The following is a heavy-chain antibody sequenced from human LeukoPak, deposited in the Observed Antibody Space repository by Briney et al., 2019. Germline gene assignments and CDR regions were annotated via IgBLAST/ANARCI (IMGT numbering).Heavy chain of an antibody. Sequence: SETLSLTCTVSGGSISSYYWTWIRQPPGKGLEWIGYIHYSGSTNYNPSLKSRVTISVDTSKNQFSLKLSSVTAADTAVYYCAGRTVTESNGYFQQWGQGTLVTVSS. CDR1: GGSISSYY. V-gene: IGHV4-59*01. CDR3: AGRTVTESNGYFQQ. CDR2: IHYSGST. J-gene: IGHJ1*01. D-gene: IGHD4-17*01.